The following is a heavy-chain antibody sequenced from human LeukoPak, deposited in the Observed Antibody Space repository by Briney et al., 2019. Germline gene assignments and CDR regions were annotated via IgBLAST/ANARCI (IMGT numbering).Heavy chain of an antibody. Sequence: SGHTRLHPTQTLTLTSTFPGSSFSTSGVGVGWIRQPPAKALEWHALIYWNDDKRYSPSLKSRLTITTDTSKNQVVLTMTNMDPVDPATYYCAHMVMAAAGTYFDCWGQGTLVTVSS. D-gene: IGHD6-13*01. CDR2: IYWNDDK. V-gene: IGHV2-5*01. J-gene: IGHJ4*02. CDR1: GSSFSTSGVG. CDR3: AHMVMAAAGTYFDC.